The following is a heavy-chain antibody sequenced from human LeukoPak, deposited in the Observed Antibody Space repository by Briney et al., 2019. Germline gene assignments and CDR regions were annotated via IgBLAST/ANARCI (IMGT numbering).Heavy chain of an antibody. D-gene: IGHD5-12*01. J-gene: IGHJ4*02. Sequence: SETLSLTCTVSGGSISSSSYYWGRIRQPPGKGLEWIGEINHSGSTNYNPSLKSRVTISVDTSKNQFSLKLSSVTAADTAVYYCARGRVATFGYWGQGTLVTVSS. CDR1: GGSISSSSYY. CDR2: INHSGST. CDR3: ARGRVATFGY. V-gene: IGHV4-39*07.